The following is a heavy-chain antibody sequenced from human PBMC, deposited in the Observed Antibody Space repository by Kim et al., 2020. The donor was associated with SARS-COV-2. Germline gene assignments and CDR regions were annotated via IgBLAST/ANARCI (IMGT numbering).Heavy chain of an antibody. CDR3: AREKIQLWEDSGSYHDY. D-gene: IGHD1-26*01. CDR1: GFTFSSYS. Sequence: GGSLRLSCAASGFTFSSYSMNWVRQAPGKGLEWVSSISSSSSYIYYADSVKGRFTISRDNAKNSLYLQMNSLRAEDTAVYYCAREKIQLWEDSGSYHDYWGQGTLVTVSS. V-gene: IGHV3-21*01. CDR2: ISSSSSYI. J-gene: IGHJ4*02.